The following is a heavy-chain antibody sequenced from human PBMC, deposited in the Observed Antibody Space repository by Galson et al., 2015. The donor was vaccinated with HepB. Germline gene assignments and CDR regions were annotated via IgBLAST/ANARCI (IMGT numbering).Heavy chain of an antibody. D-gene: IGHD3-16*02. V-gene: IGHV3-23*01. J-gene: IGHJ3*02. CDR3: ARLPTGPPTPYDYVWGSYRPLIGNAFDI. CDR2: ISGSGGST. Sequence: SLRLSCAASGFTFSSYAMSWVRQAPGKGLEWVSAISGSGGSTYYADSVKGRFTISRDNSKNTLYLQMNSLRAEDTAVYYCARLPTGPPTPYDYVWGSYRPLIGNAFDIWGQGTMVTVSS. CDR1: GFTFSSYA.